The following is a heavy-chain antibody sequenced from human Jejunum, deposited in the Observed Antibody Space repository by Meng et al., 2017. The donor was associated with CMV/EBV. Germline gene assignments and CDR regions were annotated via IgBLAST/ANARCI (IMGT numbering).Heavy chain of an antibody. CDR1: FTFSTYS. J-gene: IGHJ1*01. CDR2: ISSDSNYI. V-gene: IGHV3-21*05. Sequence: FTFSTYSMHWVRQAPEKGLEWVSYISSDSNYIYYGDSVKGRFTVSRDNAKNSLYLQMNSLRAEDTALYYCARDPTRYGSGSYYLDNWGQGTLVTVSS. D-gene: IGHD3-10*01. CDR3: ARDPTRYGSGSYYLDN.